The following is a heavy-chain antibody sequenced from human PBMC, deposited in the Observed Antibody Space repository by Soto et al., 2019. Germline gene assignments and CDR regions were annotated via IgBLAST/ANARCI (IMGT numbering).Heavy chain of an antibody. CDR3: ATTQETSKYYFDY. Sequence: KASETLSLTCTVSGGSISSSSYYWGWIRQPPGKGLEWIGSIYYSGSTYYNPSLKSRVTISVDTSKNQFSLKLSSVTAADTAVYYCATTQETSKYYFDYWGQGTLVTVSS. V-gene: IGHV4-39*01. CDR2: IYYSGST. J-gene: IGHJ4*02. CDR1: GGSISSSSYY.